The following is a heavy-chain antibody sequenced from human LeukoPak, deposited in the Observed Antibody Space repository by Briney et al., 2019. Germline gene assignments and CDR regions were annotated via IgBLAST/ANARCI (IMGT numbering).Heavy chain of an antibody. CDR1: GGSFSGYY. CDR3: AGSQLLPFFGNFDY. V-gene: IGHV4-34*01. Sequence: PSETLSLTCAVYGGSFSGYYWSWIRQPPGKGKEWSGEIDHSGSTNYNPSLKSRVTISVDTSKNQFSLKLSSVTAADTAVYYCAGSQLLPFFGNFDYWGQGTLVTVSS. J-gene: IGHJ4*02. CDR2: IDHSGST. D-gene: IGHD1-26*01.